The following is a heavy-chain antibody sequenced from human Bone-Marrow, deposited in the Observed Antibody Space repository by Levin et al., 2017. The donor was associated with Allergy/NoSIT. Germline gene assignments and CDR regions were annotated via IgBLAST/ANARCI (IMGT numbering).Heavy chain of an antibody. Sequence: GGSLRLSCAASGFTFSSYAMHWVRQAPGKGLEWVAVISYDGSNKYYADSVKGRFTISRDNSKNTLYLQMNSLTAEDTAVYYCAREGGSMGYCGYDDGSYWGKGTLVTVAS. CDR3: AREGGSMGYCGYDDGSY. J-gene: IGHJ4*02. D-gene: IGHD5-12*01. V-gene: IGHV3-30-3*01. CDR1: GFTFSSYA. CDR2: ISYDGSNK.